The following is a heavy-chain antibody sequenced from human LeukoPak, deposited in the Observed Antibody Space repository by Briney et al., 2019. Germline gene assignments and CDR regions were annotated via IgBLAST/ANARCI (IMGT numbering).Heavy chain of an antibody. V-gene: IGHV3-74*01. CDR2: INSDGSST. Sequence: GGSLRLSCAASGFTFSSYWMHWVRQAPGKGLVWVSRINSDGSSTSYADSVKGRFTISRDNAKNSLYLQMNSLRAEDTAVYYCARQVRGSYYGSGSQPYFYYYMDVWGKGTTVTISS. J-gene: IGHJ6*03. D-gene: IGHD3-10*01. CDR3: ARQVRGSYYGSGSQPYFYYYMDV. CDR1: GFTFSSYW.